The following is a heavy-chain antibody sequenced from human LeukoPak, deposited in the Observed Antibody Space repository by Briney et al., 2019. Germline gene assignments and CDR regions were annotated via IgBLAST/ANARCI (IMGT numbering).Heavy chain of an antibody. J-gene: IGHJ6*03. CDR1: GGSISSYY. CDR2: IYYSGST. D-gene: IGHD6-13*01. CDR3: ARGRYSISWRKTNHYYMDV. V-gene: IGHV4-59*01. Sequence: MASEALSLTCTVSGGSISSYYWSWIRQPPGKGLEWIGSIYYSGSTNYNPSLKSRVTISVDTSKNQFSLKLSSVTAADTAVYYCARGRYSISWRKTNHYYMDVWGKGTTVTVSS.